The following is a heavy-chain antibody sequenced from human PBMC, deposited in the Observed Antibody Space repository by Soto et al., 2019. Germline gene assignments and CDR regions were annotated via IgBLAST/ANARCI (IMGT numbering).Heavy chain of an antibody. Sequence: LSLTCTVSGGSVSSSYYWGWIRQPPGEGLEWIGNINSGGSAYYYPSLRTRVTISVDTSKNQFSLRLSSVTAADTAVYYCADMRGQWLPRDWGQGILVTVSS. CDR3: ADMRGQWLPRD. CDR2: INSGGSA. J-gene: IGHJ4*02. CDR1: GGSVSSSYY. V-gene: IGHV4-39*01. D-gene: IGHD6-19*01.